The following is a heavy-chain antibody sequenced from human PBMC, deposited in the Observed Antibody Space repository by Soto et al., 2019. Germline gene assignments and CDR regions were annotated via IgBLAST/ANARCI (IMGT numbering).Heavy chain of an antibody. V-gene: IGHV4-30-4*01. CDR3: ARVALPGYYDSSGSYYFDY. D-gene: IGHD3-22*01. J-gene: IGHJ4*02. Sequence: SETLSLTCTVSGGSISSGDYYWSWIRQPPGKGLEWIGYIYYSGSTYHNPSLKSRVTISVDTSKNQFSLKLSSVTAADTAVYYCARVALPGYYDSSGSYYFDYWGQGTLVTVSS. CDR2: IYYSGST. CDR1: GGSISSGDYY.